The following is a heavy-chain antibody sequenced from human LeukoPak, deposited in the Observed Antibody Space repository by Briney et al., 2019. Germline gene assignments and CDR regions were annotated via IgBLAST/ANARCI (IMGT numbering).Heavy chain of an antibody. J-gene: IGHJ3*02. CDR3: ARIRSIVVVVAAIRDAFDI. CDR1: GFTFTSHW. D-gene: IGHD2-15*01. Sequence: GGSLRLSCVASGFTFTSHWMSWVRQAPGKGLEWVANIKQDGSEKYYVDSVKGRFTISRDNAKNSVYLQMNSLRADDTAVYYCARIRSIVVVVAAIRDAFDIWGQGTMVTVSS. CDR2: IKQDGSEK. V-gene: IGHV3-7*01.